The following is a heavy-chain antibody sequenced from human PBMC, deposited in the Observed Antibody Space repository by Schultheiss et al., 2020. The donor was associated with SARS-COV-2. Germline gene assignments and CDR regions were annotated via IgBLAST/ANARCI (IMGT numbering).Heavy chain of an antibody. Sequence: SETLSLTCAVYGGSFSGYYWSWIRQPPGKGLEWIGEINHSGSTNYNPSLKSRVTISVDTSKNQFSLKLISVTAADTAVYYCARGVYPDYWGQGTLVTVSS. CDR3: ARGVYPDY. J-gene: IGHJ4*02. D-gene: IGHD1-14*01. V-gene: IGHV4-34*01. CDR2: INHSGST. CDR1: GGSFSGYY.